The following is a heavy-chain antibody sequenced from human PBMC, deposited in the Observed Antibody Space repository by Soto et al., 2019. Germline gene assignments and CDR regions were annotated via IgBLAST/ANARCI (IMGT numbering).Heavy chain of an antibody. V-gene: IGHV4-59*01. J-gene: IGHJ3*02. CDR3: ARRYGNNAFDI. D-gene: IGHD5-18*01. Sequence: SETLSLTCTVYGGSISSYCWSWIRQPPGKGLEWIGYIYYSGSTNYNPSLKSRVTISVDTSKNQFSLKLSSVTAADMAVYYCARRYGNNAFDIWGQGTMVT. CDR2: IYYSGST. CDR1: GGSISSYC.